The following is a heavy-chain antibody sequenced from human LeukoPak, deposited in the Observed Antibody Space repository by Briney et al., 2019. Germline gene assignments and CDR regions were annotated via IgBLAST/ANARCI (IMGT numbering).Heavy chain of an antibody. J-gene: IGHJ4*02. CDR1: GYTFTNYG. CDR3: AREASSGAYNDY. Sequence: ASVKGSCKASGYTFTNYGISWVRRAPGQGPEWMGWISAYNGNTNYAQKLQGRVTMTTDTSTSTACMELRSLRSDDPAVYYCAREASSGAYNDYWGQGTLVTVSS. V-gene: IGHV1-18*01. CDR2: ISAYNGNT. D-gene: IGHD1-26*01.